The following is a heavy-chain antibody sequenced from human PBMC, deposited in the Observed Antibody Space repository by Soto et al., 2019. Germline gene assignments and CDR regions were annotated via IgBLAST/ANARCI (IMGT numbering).Heavy chain of an antibody. Sequence: SETLSLTCTVSGGSISSYYWSWIRQPPGKGLEWIGYIYYSGSTNYNPSLKSRVTISVDTSKNQFSLKLSSVTAADTAVYYCARVDDFWTEAWFDPWGQGTLVTVSS. D-gene: IGHD3-3*01. V-gene: IGHV4-59*01. CDR2: IYYSGST. J-gene: IGHJ5*02. CDR1: GGSISSYY. CDR3: ARVDDFWTEAWFDP.